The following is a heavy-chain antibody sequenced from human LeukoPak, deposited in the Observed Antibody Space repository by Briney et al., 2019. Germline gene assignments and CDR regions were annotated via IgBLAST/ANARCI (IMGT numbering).Heavy chain of an antibody. J-gene: IGHJ3*01. D-gene: IGHD6-13*01. CDR2: IFESCGSH. CDR1: AFIFTSYA. CDR3: AKDLAAGIAFDL. Sequence: GSLSLSCAPSAFIFTSYAMSWVRQAPGKGLELILGIFESCGSHYYSHSVKCRFRFSRDNSMNTLSLQMTSQRVADTAVYHCAKDLAAGIAFDLWGQGTMVIVSS. V-gene: IGHV3-23*01.